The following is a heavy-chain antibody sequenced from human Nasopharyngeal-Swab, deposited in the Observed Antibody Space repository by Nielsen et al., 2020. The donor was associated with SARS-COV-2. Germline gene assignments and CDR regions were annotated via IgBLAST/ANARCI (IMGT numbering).Heavy chain of an antibody. CDR3: ARDLGGNSNYYYYGMDV. D-gene: IGHD4-23*01. J-gene: IGHJ6*02. V-gene: IGHV4-61*01. CDR2: IYYSGST. CDR1: GGSVSSGSYY. Sequence: SETLSLTCTVSGGSVSSGSYYWSWIRQPPGKGLEWIGYIYYSGSTNYNPSLKSRVTISVDTSKNQFSLKLSSVTAADTAVYYCARDLGGNSNYYYYGMDVWGQGTTVTVSS.